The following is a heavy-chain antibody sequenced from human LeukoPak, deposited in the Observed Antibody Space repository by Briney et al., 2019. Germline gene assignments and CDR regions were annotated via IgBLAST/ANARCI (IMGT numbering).Heavy chain of an antibody. CDR3: ARGRVMVRGVILDY. J-gene: IGHJ4*02. CDR1: GFTFSSYS. V-gene: IGHV3-21*01. D-gene: IGHD3-10*01. CDR2: ISSSSSYI. Sequence: GGSLRLSCAASGFTFSSYSMNWVRQAPGKGLEWVSSISSSSSYIYYADSVKGRFTISRDNAKNSLYLQMNSLRAEDTAVYYCARGRVMVRGVILDYWGQGTLVTVSS.